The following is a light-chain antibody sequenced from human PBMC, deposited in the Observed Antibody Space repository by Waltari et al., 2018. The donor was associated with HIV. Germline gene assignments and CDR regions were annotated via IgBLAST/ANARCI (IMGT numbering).Light chain of an antibody. Sequence: EIVLTQSPATLSLSPGERATLSCRASQSVRSLLGWYQQKPGQAPRLHIYDAFNRATGTPARFSGSGSGTDFTLTISSLEPEDFAVYYCQQRSNWPLTFGGGTKVEIK. J-gene: IGKJ4*01. V-gene: IGKV3-11*01. CDR3: QQRSNWPLT. CDR1: QSVRSL. CDR2: DAF.